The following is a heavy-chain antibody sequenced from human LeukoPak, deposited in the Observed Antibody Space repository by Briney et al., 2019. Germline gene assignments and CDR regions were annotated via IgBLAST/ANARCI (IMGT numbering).Heavy chain of an antibody. Sequence: PGGSLRLSCAASGFTFSSYGMHWVRQAPGKGLEWVAVISYDGSNKYYADSVKGRFTISRDNSKNTLYLQMNSLRAEDTAVYYCAKDWIGYCSGGSCYDLDYWGQGTLVTVSS. V-gene: IGHV3-30*18. CDR1: GFTFSSYG. CDR2: ISYDGSNK. CDR3: AKDWIGYCSGGSCYDLDY. J-gene: IGHJ4*02. D-gene: IGHD2-15*01.